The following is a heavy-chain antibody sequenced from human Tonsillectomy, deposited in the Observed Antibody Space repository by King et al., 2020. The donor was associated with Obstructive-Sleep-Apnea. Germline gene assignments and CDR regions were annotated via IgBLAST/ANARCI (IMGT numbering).Heavy chain of an antibody. D-gene: IGHD3-3*01. J-gene: IGHJ6*02. CDR3: ARAWNYAMDV. Sequence: VQLVESGGGLVQPGGSLRLSCAASGFTFSSYWMRWVRQAPGKGLEWVANIKQDGSEKYYVDSVKGRFPISRDNAKNSLFLQMHSLRVDDTAVYYCARAWNYAMDVWGQGTTVTVSS. V-gene: IGHV3-7*01. CDR2: IKQDGSEK. CDR1: GFTFSSYW.